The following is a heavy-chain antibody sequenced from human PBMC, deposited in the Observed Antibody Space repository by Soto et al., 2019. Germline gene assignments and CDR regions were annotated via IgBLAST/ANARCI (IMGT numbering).Heavy chain of an antibody. D-gene: IGHD1-26*01. CDR3: SRQSARWEDWLEP. CDR1: GFTFSGSG. Sequence: EVQLVESGGGLVQPGGSMKLSCAAYGFTFSGSGIHWVRQAPGKGLEWVGHIKNKPNNYATEYVASVKGRFTISRDDSRNTAYLQMNSLQTEDTAVYYCSRQSARWEDWLEPWGQGTLVTVSS. V-gene: IGHV3-73*02. J-gene: IGHJ5*02. CDR2: IKNKPNNYAT.